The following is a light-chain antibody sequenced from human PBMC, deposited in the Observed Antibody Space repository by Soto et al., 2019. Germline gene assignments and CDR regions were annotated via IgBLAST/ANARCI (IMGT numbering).Light chain of an antibody. CDR2: GAT. J-gene: IGKJ4*01. Sequence: IVLTQSPGTLSSSPGERVTLSCRASQSVSTNSLAWYQQKPGQAPRLLIYGATRRASGIPDRFSGSGSGTDSTLTISRLEPEDFAMYYCQQYVTSPLTFGGGTEVDI. CDR3: QQYVTSPLT. CDR1: QSVSTNS. V-gene: IGKV3-20*01.